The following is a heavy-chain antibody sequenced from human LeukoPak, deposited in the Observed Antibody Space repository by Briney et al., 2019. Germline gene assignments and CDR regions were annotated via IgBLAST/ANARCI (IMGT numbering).Heavy chain of an antibody. J-gene: IGHJ4*02. Sequence: GESLKISCAASGFTFSDSAVHWVRQASGIGLEWVGRIRTKANSYATQYAASVKGRFTIYRDDSKNTAHLLVNSLKTEDTAVYYCTLTYYYDGSGPWYSDHWGQGILVTVSS. V-gene: IGHV3-73*01. CDR2: IRTKANSYAT. D-gene: IGHD3-22*01. CDR3: TLTYYYDGSGPWYSDH. CDR1: GFTFSDSA.